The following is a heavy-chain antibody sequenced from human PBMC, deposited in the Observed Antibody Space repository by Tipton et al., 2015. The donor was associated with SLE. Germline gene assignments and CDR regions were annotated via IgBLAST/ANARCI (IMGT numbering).Heavy chain of an antibody. J-gene: IGHJ4*01. CDR2: SHYSGNT. D-gene: IGHD1-26*01. CDR1: GGSISSGGYY. V-gene: IGHV4-31*03. CDR3: ARVLEKVGATYFDF. Sequence: TLSLTCSVSGGSISSGGYYWSWIRQHPGKGLEWIGYSHYSGNTYYNASLKSRVTISVDTSKNQFSLKLSSVTAADTAVYFCARVLEKVGATYFDFWGHGNLVTVSS.